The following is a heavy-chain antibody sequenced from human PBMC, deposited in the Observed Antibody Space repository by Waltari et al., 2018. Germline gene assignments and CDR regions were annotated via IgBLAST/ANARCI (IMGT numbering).Heavy chain of an antibody. Sequence: VQLRESCPGPVKPSATLSLTCTLSGYSIRRGYYWGWIRQSPGKGLEWIASIYPGLNTYYRPSLNRRLTISVDTSKNQFYLKLSSVTAADTAVYYCASSFPIAYFDYWGQGTLVTVSS. CDR1: GYSIRRGYY. CDR2: IYPGLNT. V-gene: IGHV4-38-2*02. J-gene: IGHJ4*02. D-gene: IGHD2-21*01. CDR3: ASSFPIAYFDY.